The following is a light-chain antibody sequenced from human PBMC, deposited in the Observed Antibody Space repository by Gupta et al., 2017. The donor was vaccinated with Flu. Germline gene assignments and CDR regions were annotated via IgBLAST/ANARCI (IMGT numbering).Light chain of an antibody. V-gene: IGLV3-25*03. CDR1: ALTDQY. Sequence: SGDALTDQYGYWYQQKPGQAPMLVMYKDRVRPSGIPERFSGSRSGSRATLVITGVQAEDEGDYYCQSVDNNDVWMFGGGTKLT. CDR2: KDR. CDR3: QSVDNNDVWM. J-gene: IGLJ3*02.